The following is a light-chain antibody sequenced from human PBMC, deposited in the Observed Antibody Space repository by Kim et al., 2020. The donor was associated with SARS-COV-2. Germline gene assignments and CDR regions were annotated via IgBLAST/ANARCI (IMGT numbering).Light chain of an antibody. J-gene: IGLJ2*01. CDR1: SSDVGGYNY. CDR2: EVS. Sequence: QSVTRSCTGTSSDVGGYNYVSWYQQHPGKAPKRMIYEVSKRPSGVPDRFSGSKSGNTASLTVSGLQAEDEADYYCSSYAGSNNFGVFGGGTQLTVL. CDR3: SSYAGSNNFGV. V-gene: IGLV2-8*01.